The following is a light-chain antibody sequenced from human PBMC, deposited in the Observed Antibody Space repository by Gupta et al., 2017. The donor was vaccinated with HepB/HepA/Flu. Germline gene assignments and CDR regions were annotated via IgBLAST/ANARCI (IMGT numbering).Light chain of an antibody. Sequence: QTALTQPRSVSAPPAPSVTISCTGTSSYVGGYNYVSSYQQHPGKAPNHMIYDDSKRRSWVPDRFSCSKSCDTASLTISGLQADEDADYYCCSYAGSYTSGRVFGTGTKVTVL. CDR1: SSYVGGYNY. CDR2: DDS. V-gene: IGLV2-11*01. CDR3: CSYAGSYTSGRV. J-gene: IGLJ1*01.